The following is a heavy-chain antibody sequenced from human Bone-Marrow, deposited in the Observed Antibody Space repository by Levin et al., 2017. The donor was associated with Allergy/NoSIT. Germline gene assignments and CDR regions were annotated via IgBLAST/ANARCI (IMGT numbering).Heavy chain of an antibody. Sequence: SETLSLTCTVSGGSISSYYWSWIRQPPGKGLEWIGYIYYSGSTNYNPSLKSRVTISVDTSKNQFSLKLSSVTAADTAVYYCARARGGGVVVIPYYFDYWGQGTLVTVSS. CDR1: GGSISSYY. D-gene: IGHD3-22*01. V-gene: IGHV4-59*01. CDR3: ARARGGGVVVIPYYFDY. J-gene: IGHJ4*02. CDR2: IYYSGST.